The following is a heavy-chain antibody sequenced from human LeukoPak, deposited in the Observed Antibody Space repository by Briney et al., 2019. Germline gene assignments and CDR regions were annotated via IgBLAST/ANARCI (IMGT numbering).Heavy chain of an antibody. CDR2: IYYSGST. V-gene: IGHV4-59*01. D-gene: IGHD1-26*01. J-gene: IGHJ4*02. CDR3: AREGFSGSYYDY. Sequence: SETLSLTCTVSGGSISSYYWSWIRQPPGKGLEWIGYIYYSGSTNYNPSLKSRVTISVDTSKNQFSLKLSSVTAADTAVYFCAREGFSGSYYDYWGQGTLVIVSS. CDR1: GGSISSYY.